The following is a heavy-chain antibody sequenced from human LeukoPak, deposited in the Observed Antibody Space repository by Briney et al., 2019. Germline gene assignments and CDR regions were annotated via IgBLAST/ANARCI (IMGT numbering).Heavy chain of an antibody. J-gene: IGHJ6*02. CDR1: GDSVSSNSAA. V-gene: IGHV6-1*01. Sequence: SQTLSLTCAISGDSVSSNSAAWNWIRQSPSRGLEWLGRTYYRSKWYNDYAVSVKSRITINPDTSKNQFSLRLNSVTPEDTAVYYRARDKLGILDYYYYGMDVWGQGTTVTVSS. CDR3: ARDKLGILDYYYYGMDV. CDR2: TYYRSKWYN. D-gene: IGHD7-27*01.